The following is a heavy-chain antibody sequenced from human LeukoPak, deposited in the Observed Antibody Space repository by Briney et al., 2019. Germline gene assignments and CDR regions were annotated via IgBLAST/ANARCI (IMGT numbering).Heavy chain of an antibody. Sequence: GGSLRLSCAASGFTFSSYSMNWVRQAPGKGLEWVSSISSSSSYIYYADSLKGRFTISRDNAKNSLYLQMNSLRAEDTAVYYCARDRTGGYDFDYWGQGTLVTVSS. CDR1: GFTFSSYS. D-gene: IGHD7-27*01. J-gene: IGHJ4*02. CDR2: ISSSSSYI. CDR3: ARDRTGGYDFDY. V-gene: IGHV3-21*01.